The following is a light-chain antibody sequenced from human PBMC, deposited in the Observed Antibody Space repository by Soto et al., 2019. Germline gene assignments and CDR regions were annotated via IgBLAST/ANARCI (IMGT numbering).Light chain of an antibody. V-gene: IGKV1-5*03. J-gene: IGKJ1*01. CDR1: QSFSGW. CDR2: KAS. CDR3: QQYSSSSRT. Sequence: DIQMTQSPSTLSASVGDRVTITCRASQSFSGWLAWYQQKPGKAPKLLIYKASTLESGVPSRFSGSGSGTEFTLTINSLQTDDFATYYCQQYSSSSRTFGQGTKVDIK.